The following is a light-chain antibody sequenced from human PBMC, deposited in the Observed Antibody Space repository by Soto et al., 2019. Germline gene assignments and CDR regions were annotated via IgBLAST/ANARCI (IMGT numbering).Light chain of an antibody. CDR1: SSNIGAGYD. CDR2: GNS. Sequence: QSVLTQPPSVSGAPGQRATISCTGSSSNIGAGYDVHWYQQLPGTAPKLLIYGNSNRPSGVPDRFSGSKSGTSASLAITGLQAEDEADYYCDSYTSSRAYVFGIGTKVTVL. CDR3: DSYTSSRAYV. J-gene: IGLJ1*01. V-gene: IGLV1-40*01.